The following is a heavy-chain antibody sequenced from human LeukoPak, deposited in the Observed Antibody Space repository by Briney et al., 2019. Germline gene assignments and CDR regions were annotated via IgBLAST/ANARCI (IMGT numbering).Heavy chain of an antibody. Sequence: GESLKISCKGSGYSLTTYWIGWVRQMPGKGLEWMGIIYPGDSDARYSPSFQGQVTISADKSISTAYLQWSSLKASDTAMYYCARLKNSGSYYEALDYWGQGTLVTVSS. CDR1: GYSLTTYW. V-gene: IGHV5-51*01. D-gene: IGHD1-26*01. CDR3: ARLKNSGSYYEALDY. J-gene: IGHJ4*02. CDR2: IYPGDSDA.